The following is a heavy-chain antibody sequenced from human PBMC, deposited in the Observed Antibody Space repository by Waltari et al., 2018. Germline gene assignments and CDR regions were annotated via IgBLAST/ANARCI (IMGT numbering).Heavy chain of an antibody. Sequence: QVQLQESGPGLVKPSETLSLTCTVSGGSISSYYWSWIRQPPGKGLEWIGYIYYSGSTNYNPSLKSRVTISGDTSKNQFSLKLSSGTAADTAVYYCARANWNYVVGFDYWGQGTLVTVSS. CDR3: ARANWNYVVGFDY. CDR1: GGSISSYY. V-gene: IGHV4-59*01. CDR2: IYYSGST. D-gene: IGHD1-7*01. J-gene: IGHJ4*02.